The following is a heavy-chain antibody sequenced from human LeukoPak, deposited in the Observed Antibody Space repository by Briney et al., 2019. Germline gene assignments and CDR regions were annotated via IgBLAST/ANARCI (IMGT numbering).Heavy chain of an antibody. CDR2: VNSDGSNT. V-gene: IGHV3-74*01. Sequence: GGSLRLSCAASGFTFSSYWMHWVRQAPGKGLVWASRVNSDGSNTTYADSVKGRFTISRDNAKNTLYLQMNSLRAEDTAVYYRARDWGDSSGYLLDYWGQGTLVTVSS. D-gene: IGHD3-22*01. J-gene: IGHJ4*02. CDR1: GFTFSSYW. CDR3: ARDWGDSSGYLLDY.